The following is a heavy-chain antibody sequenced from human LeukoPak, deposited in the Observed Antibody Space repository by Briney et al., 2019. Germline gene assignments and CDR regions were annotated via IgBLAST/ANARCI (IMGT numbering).Heavy chain of an antibody. CDR1: GFTFSSYG. CDR3: ARDSAVPASDAFDI. D-gene: IGHD2-2*01. CDR2: IWYDGSNK. J-gene: IGHJ3*02. V-gene: IGHV3-33*01. Sequence: GGSLRLSCAASGFTFSSYGMHWVRQAPGKGLEWVAVIWYDGSNKYYAESVKGRFTISRDNSKNTLYLQMNSLRAEDTAVYYCARDSAVPASDAFDIWGQGTMVTVSS.